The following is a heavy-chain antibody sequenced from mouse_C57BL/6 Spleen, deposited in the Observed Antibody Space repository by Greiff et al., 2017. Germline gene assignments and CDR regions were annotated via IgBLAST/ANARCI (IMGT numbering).Heavy chain of an antibody. Sequence: VQLQQSGAELVRPGASVKLSCTASGFNIKDDYMHWVKQRPEQGLEWIGWIDPGNGDTEYASKFQGKATITADTSSNTAYLQLSSLTSEDTAVYYCTTYPHYDGSSYWYFDVWGTGTTVTVSS. V-gene: IGHV14-4*01. D-gene: IGHD1-1*01. CDR2: IDPGNGDT. CDR1: GFNIKDDY. CDR3: TTYPHYDGSSYWYFDV. J-gene: IGHJ1*03.